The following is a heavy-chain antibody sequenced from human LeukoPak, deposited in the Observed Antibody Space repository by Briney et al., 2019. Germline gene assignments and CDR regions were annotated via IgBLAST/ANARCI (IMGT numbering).Heavy chain of an antibody. D-gene: IGHD6-19*01. Sequence: KTSETLSLTCAVYGGSFSGYYWSWIRQPPGKGLEWIGEINHSGSTNYNPSLKSRVTISVDTSKNQFSLKLSSVTAADTAVYYCARGPIIAVAGSSGFDYWGQGTLVTVSS. CDR3: ARGPIIAVAGSSGFDY. V-gene: IGHV4-34*01. CDR1: GGSFSGYY. CDR2: INHSGST. J-gene: IGHJ4*02.